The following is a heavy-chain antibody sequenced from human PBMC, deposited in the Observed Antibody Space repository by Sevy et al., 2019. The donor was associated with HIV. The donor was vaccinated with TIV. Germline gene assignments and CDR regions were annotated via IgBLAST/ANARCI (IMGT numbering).Heavy chain of an antibody. J-gene: IGHJ4*02. Sequence: GGSLRLSCAASGFTFSSYSMNWVRQAPGKGLEWVSSISSSSSYIYYADSVKGRFTISRDNAKNSLYLQMNSLRAEDTAVYYCARNYDFWSDYYTDYFDYWGQGTLVTVSS. CDR3: ARNYDFWSDYYTDYFDY. CDR1: GFTFSSYS. V-gene: IGHV3-21*01. CDR2: ISSSSSYI. D-gene: IGHD3-3*01.